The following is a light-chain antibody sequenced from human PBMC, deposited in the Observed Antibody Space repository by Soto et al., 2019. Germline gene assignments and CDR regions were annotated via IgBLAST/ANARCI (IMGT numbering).Light chain of an antibody. V-gene: IGKV3-20*01. CDR1: QSVSSSY. CDR3: QQYGTSLVT. Sequence: EIVLTQSPGTLSLSPGERATLSCRASQSVSSSYLAWYQQKPGQAPRLLIFGASSRATGIPVRFSGSGSGTDFILTISRLEPEDFAVYYCQQYGTSLVTFGQGTKVDIK. CDR2: GAS. J-gene: IGKJ2*01.